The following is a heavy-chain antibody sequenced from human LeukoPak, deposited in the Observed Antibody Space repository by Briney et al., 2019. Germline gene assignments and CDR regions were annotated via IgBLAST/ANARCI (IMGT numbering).Heavy chain of an antibody. Sequence: SETLSLTCTVSGGSISSSSYYWGWIRQPPGKGLEWIGSIYYSGSTYYNPSLKSRVTISVDTSKNLFSLKLSSVTAADTAVYYCARLYDSSGYYQYYFDYWGQGTLVTVSS. V-gene: IGHV4-39*07. CDR1: GGSISSSSYY. CDR2: IYYSGST. D-gene: IGHD3-22*01. CDR3: ARLYDSSGYYQYYFDY. J-gene: IGHJ4*02.